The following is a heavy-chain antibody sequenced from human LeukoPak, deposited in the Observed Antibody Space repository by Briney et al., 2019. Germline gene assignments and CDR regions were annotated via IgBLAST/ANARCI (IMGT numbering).Heavy chain of an antibody. Sequence: LSLTCAVYGGSFSGYYMSWIRQAPGKGLEWVSYISSSGTNIYYADSVKGRFTISRDNAKNSLYLQMNSLRAEDTAMYYCARESTRSVDYWGQGTLVTVSS. D-gene: IGHD6-25*01. CDR1: GGSFSGYY. V-gene: IGHV3-11*01. CDR2: ISSSGTNI. J-gene: IGHJ4*02. CDR3: ARESTRSVDY.